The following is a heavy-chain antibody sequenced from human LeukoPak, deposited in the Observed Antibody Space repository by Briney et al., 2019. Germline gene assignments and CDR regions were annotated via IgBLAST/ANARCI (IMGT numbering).Heavy chain of an antibody. Sequence: GGSLRLSCAASGFTVSRNYMSWVRQAPGKGLEWVSVIYSGGSKYYADSVKGRFTISRDNPKNIVHLQMNSLRAEDTAVYYCARYCSTTSCESPDAFDIWGHGTMVTVSS. CDR3: ARYCSTTSCESPDAFDI. CDR2: IYSGGSK. D-gene: IGHD2-2*01. V-gene: IGHV3-53*01. J-gene: IGHJ3*02. CDR1: GFTVSRNY.